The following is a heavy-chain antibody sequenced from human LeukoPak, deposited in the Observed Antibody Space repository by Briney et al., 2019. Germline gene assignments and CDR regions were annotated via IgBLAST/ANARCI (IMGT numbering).Heavy chain of an antibody. Sequence: PGGSLRLSCAASGFTFSSYSMNWVRQAPGKGLEWVSSISSSSSYIYYADSVKGRFTISRDNAKNSLYLQMNSLRAEDTTVYYCARMFGGVMYDYWGQGTLVTVSS. CDR2: ISSSSSYI. J-gene: IGHJ4*02. V-gene: IGHV3-21*01. D-gene: IGHD3-16*01. CDR3: ARMFGGVMYDY. CDR1: GFTFSSYS.